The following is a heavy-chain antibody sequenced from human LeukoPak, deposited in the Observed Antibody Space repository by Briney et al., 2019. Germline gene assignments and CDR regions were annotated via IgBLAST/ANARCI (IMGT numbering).Heavy chain of an antibody. D-gene: IGHD3-10*01. CDR1: GGSINSYY. Sequence: SETLSLTCTVSGGSINSYYWSWIRQPPGKGLEWIGYIYYSGSTNYNPSLKSRVTISVDTSKNQFSLKLSSVTAADTAVYYCARVGRAYYGSGSYYVDYWGQGTLVTVSS. J-gene: IGHJ4*02. V-gene: IGHV4-59*08. CDR3: ARVGRAYYGSGSYYVDY. CDR2: IYYSGST.